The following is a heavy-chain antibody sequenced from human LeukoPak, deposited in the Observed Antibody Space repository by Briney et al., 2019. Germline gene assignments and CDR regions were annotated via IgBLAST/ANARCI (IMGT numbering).Heavy chain of an antibody. J-gene: IGHJ1*01. CDR2: ISGSGGST. CDR1: EFTFSSYA. V-gene: IGHV3-23*01. Sequence: PGGSLRLSCAASEFTFSSYAMSWVRQAPGKGLEWVSAISGSGGSTYYADSVKGRFTISRDNSKNTLYLQMNSLRAEDTAVYYCAKDQYSSSWYSYFQHWGQGTLVTVSS. D-gene: IGHD6-13*01. CDR3: AKDQYSSSWYSYFQH.